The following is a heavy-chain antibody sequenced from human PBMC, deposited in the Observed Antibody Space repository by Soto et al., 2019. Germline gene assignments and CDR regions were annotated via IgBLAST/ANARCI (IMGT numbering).Heavy chain of an antibody. CDR2: IIPIFGTA. D-gene: IGHD3-16*01. Sequence: QVQLVQSGAEVKKPGSSVKVSCKASRGTFSSYAISWVRQAPGQGLEWMGGIIPIFGTANYAQKFQGRVTITADKSTSTAYMELSSLRSEDTAVYYCARTYDYVWGSYSHLVYWGQGTLVTVSS. CDR3: ARTYDYVWGSYSHLVY. V-gene: IGHV1-69*06. CDR1: RGTFSSYA. J-gene: IGHJ4*02.